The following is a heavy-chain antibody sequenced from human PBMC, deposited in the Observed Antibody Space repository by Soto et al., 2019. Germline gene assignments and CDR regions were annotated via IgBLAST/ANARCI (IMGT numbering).Heavy chain of an antibody. CDR3: ARDAPYDFWSGYYLTALYYYYGMDV. J-gene: IGHJ6*02. V-gene: IGHV3-74*01. Sequence: AGGSLSLSSAASGFPFSSYWMHWVRQAPGKGLVWVSRINSDGSSTSYADSVKGRFTISRDNAKNTLYLQMNSLRAEDTAVYYCARDAPYDFWSGYYLTALYYYYGMDVWGQGTTVTVSS. CDR2: INSDGSST. CDR1: GFPFSSYW. D-gene: IGHD3-3*01.